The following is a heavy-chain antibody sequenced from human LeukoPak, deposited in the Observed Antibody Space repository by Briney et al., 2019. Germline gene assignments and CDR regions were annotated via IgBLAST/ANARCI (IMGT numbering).Heavy chain of an antibody. Sequence: GGSLRLSSAAYAFTFSSYEMNWVRQAQGHGLEWISYISSSGSTIYYADSVKGRFTISRDNAKNSLYLQMNSLRAEDTAVYYCARGGTADGNSPPFDYWGQGTLVTVSS. D-gene: IGHD4-23*01. CDR2: ISSSGSTI. CDR1: AFTFSSYE. CDR3: ARGGTADGNSPPFDY. J-gene: IGHJ4*02. V-gene: IGHV3-48*03.